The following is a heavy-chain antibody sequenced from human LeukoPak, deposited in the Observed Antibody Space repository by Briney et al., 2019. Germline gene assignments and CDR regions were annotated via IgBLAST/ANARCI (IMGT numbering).Heavy chain of an antibody. Sequence: GGSLRLSCAASGFIFSSYGLHWVRQAPGKGLEWVAFIRYDGSNKYYADSVKGRFTISRDNSKNTVYLQMNSLRAEDTAVYYCAKNQDWSGYYPSDYWGQGTLITVSS. D-gene: IGHD3-3*01. CDR3: AKNQDWSGYYPSDY. V-gene: IGHV3-30*02. J-gene: IGHJ4*02. CDR2: IRYDGSNK. CDR1: GFIFSSYG.